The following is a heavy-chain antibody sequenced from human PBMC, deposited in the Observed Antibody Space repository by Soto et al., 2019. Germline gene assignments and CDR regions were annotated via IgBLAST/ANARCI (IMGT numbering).Heavy chain of an antibody. CDR2: MNPNSGNT. V-gene: IGHV1-8*01. J-gene: IGHJ3*01. Sequence: QVQLVQSGAEVKRPGASVRVSCKASGYTFTSYDINWVRQATGQGLEWLGWMNPNSGNTGYAQKFQGRITLTRSTSTSTAYIVLTSLRSEDTAVYYGARGINWGQGTMVTVSS. CDR3: ARGIN. CDR1: GYTFTSYD.